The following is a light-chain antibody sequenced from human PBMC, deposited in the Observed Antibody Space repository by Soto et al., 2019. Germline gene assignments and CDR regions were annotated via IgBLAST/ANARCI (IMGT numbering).Light chain of an antibody. CDR3: CSYAGSYTWV. V-gene: IGLV2-11*01. CDR1: SSDVGGYNY. CDR2: DVS. Sequence: QSVLTQPHSVSGSHGPSVTISGTGTSSDVGGYNYVSLYQQHPGKAPKLMIYDVSKRPSGVPDRFSGSKSGNTASLTISVLQAEDEEDYDCCSYAGSYTWVCGGGTKLHVL. J-gene: IGLJ3*02.